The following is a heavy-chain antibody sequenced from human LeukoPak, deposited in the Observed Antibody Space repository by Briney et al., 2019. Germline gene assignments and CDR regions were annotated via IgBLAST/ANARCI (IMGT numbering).Heavy chain of an antibody. CDR3: ARDGYSSSWYYYYYMDV. Sequence: ASVKVSCKASGYTFTGYYMHWVRQAPGQGLEWMGWINPNSGGTNYAQKFQGRVTMTRDMSISTAYMELSRLRSDDTAVYYCARDGYSSSWYYYYYMDVWGKGTTVTVSS. CDR1: GYTFTGYY. D-gene: IGHD6-13*01. J-gene: IGHJ6*03. V-gene: IGHV1-2*02. CDR2: INPNSGGT.